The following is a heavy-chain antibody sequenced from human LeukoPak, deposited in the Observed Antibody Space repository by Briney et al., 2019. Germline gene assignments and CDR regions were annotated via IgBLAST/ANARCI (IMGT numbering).Heavy chain of an antibody. J-gene: IGHJ5*01. CDR1: GGSMRSTTHY. CDR2: IYYGGST. V-gene: IGHV4-39*01. CDR3: ARHSNWFDS. Sequence: SETLSLTCSVSGGSMRSTTHYWGWVRQSPGKGLEWIGSIYYGGSTYYNPSLKSRATLSVDTSENQFSLKLSSVTAADTAVFYCARHSNWFDSWGQGTLVTVSS.